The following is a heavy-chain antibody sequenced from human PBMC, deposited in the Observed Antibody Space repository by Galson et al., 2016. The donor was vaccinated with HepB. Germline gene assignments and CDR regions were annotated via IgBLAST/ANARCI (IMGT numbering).Heavy chain of an antibody. CDR3: ARELDINYSGMDV. CDR1: GFSVSKHY. Sequence: SLRLSCAASGFSVSKHYIMWVRQAPGRGLKWVSVIYTTGETYYEDSVKGRFTISRDDSKDMVYLHMNSVRADDSAHYFCARELDINYSGMDVWGRGTTVIVSS. D-gene: IGHD5-12*01. CDR2: IYTTGET. V-gene: IGHV3-53*01. J-gene: IGHJ6*02.